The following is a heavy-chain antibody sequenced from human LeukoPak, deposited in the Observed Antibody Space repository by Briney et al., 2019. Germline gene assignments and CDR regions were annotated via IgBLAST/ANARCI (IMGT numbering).Heavy chain of an antibody. CDR2: IYYSRST. J-gene: IGHJ4*02. D-gene: IGHD5-24*01. V-gene: IGHV4-30-4*01. CDR1: GGSLNSGDYY. CDR3: AREEMATGLDY. Sequence: SQTLSLTRTVSGGSLNSGDYYWSWIRQPPGKGLEWIGYIYYSRSTYYNPSLKSRVTISVDTSKNQFSLKLSSVTAADTAVYYCAREEMATGLDYWGQGTVVTVPS.